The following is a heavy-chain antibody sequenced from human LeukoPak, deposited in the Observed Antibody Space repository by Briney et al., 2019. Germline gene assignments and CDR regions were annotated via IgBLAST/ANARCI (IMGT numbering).Heavy chain of an antibody. V-gene: IGHV4-59*01. Sequence: SETLSLTCTVSGGSISSDYWSWIRQPPGKGLEWIGYIYYIGSTNYNPSLKSRITISVDMSKSHFSLKLSSVTAADTAVYYCARVVGATGSSDYWGQGTLVTVSS. J-gene: IGHJ4*02. CDR1: GGSISSDY. CDR2: IYYIGST. D-gene: IGHD1-26*01. CDR3: ARVVGATGSSDY.